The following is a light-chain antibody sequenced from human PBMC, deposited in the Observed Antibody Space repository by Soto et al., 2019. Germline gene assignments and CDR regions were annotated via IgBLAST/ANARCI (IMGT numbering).Light chain of an antibody. CDR1: LSISSN. CDR2: GAS. CDR3: QQSDNWPPTYT. V-gene: IGKV3-15*01. J-gene: IGKJ2*01. Sequence: EIVMTQSPATLSMSPGERATLSCRASLSISSNLAWYQQKPGQAPRLLIYGASNRATGIPARFSGGGSETEFTLTISSLLSEDFAVYYCQQSDNWPPTYTFGQGTKLEIK.